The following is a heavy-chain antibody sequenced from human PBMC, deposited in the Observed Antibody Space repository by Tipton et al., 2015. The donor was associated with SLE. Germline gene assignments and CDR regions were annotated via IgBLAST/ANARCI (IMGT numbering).Heavy chain of an antibody. Sequence: GSLRLSCAASGFTFNKYAMTWVRQPPGKGPEWVSTISGGGGNTYYADSVKGRFTVSRDNSENALYLQMNSLRAEDMALYYCAREPGEELFGELDFDPWGQGTLVTVS. CDR3: AREPGEELFGELDFDP. CDR2: ISGGGGNT. D-gene: IGHD3-10*01. J-gene: IGHJ5*02. V-gene: IGHV3-23*01. CDR1: GFTFNKYA.